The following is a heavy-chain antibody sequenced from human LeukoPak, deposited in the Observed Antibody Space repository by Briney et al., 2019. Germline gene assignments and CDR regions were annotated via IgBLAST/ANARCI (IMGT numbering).Heavy chain of an antibody. CDR2: FDPEDGET. J-gene: IGHJ4*02. V-gene: IGHV1-24*01. D-gene: IGHD3-3*01. CDR1: GYTFTGYY. CDR3: ATAVRFRRGYSQLRY. Sequence: GASVKVSCKASGYTFTGYYMHWVRQAPGKGLEWMGGFDPEDGETIYAQKFQGRVTMTEDTSTDTAYMELSSLRSEDTAVDYCATAVRFRRGYSQLRYWGQGTLVTVSS.